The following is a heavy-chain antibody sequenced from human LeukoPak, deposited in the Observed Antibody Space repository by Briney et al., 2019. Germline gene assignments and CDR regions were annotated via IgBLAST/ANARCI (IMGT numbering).Heavy chain of an antibody. CDR1: GDSVSSNNGA. D-gene: IGHD3-9*01. CDR2: TYYRSKWYN. CDR3: ARDVGTTGWHTFNY. V-gene: IGHV6-1*01. Sequence: SQTLSLTCAISGDSVSSNNGAWNWIRQSPSRGLEWLGRTYYRSKWYNDYAGSLISRITISPDTSKNQFSLQLYSVTPEDTAVYYCARDVGTTGWHTFNYWGQGTLVTVSS. J-gene: IGHJ4*02.